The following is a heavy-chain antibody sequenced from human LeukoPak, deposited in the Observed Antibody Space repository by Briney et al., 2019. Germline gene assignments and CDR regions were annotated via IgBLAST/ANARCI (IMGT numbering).Heavy chain of an antibody. CDR3: AREGSTGTTERNWFDP. D-gene: IGHD1-7*01. Sequence: KASETLSLTCTVSGGSISSSSYYWGWIRQPPGKGLEWIGSIYYSGSTYYNPSLKSRVTISVDTSKNQFSLKLSSVTAADTAVYYCAREGSTGTTERNWFDPWGQGTLVTVSS. J-gene: IGHJ5*02. CDR2: IYYSGST. V-gene: IGHV4-39*07. CDR1: GGSISSSSYY.